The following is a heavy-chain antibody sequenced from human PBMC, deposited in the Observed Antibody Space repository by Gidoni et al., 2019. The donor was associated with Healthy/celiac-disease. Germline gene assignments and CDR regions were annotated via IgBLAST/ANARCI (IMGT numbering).Heavy chain of an antibody. CDR3: AKDGRGIAARPMDV. Sequence: EAQQLEPGGGVAQPGGSLRLSCAAAGFTFSSDAMSWVRQAPGKGLEWVSAISGSGGSTYYADSVKGRFTISRDNSKNTLYLQMNSLRAEDTAVYYCAKDGRGIAARPMDVWGQGTTVTVSS. CDR1: GFTFSSDA. D-gene: IGHD6-6*01. CDR2: ISGSGGST. J-gene: IGHJ6*02. V-gene: IGHV3-23*01.